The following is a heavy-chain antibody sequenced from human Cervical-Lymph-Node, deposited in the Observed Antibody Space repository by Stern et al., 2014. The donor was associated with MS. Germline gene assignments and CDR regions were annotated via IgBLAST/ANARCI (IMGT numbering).Heavy chain of an antibody. CDR2: IIPILDTT. V-gene: IGHV1-69*11. CDR1: GGTFSTHA. J-gene: IGHJ4*02. D-gene: IGHD2-15*01. Sequence: VHLVESGAEVKKPGSSVKVSCKSSGGTFSTHAISWVRQAPGQGLERLGRIIPILDTTEYAQSFRGRLTIDADESTETAYMELRRLTPDDTAVYYCAREKSDCSGGSCFSSLDYWGQGTLVTVSS. CDR3: AREKSDCSGGSCFSSLDY.